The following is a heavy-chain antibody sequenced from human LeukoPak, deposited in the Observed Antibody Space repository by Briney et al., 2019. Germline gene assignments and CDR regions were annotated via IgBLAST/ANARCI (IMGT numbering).Heavy chain of an antibody. CDR2: INPNSGGT. CDR1: GYTFTGYY. V-gene: IGHV1-2*02. CDR3: ARVARDTAMATGY. J-gene: IGHJ4*02. D-gene: IGHD5-18*01. Sequence: ASVKVSCKASGYTFTGYYMHWVRQAPGQGLEWMGWINPNSGGTNYAQKFQGRVTMTRDTSISTAYMELSRLRSDDTAVYYCARVARDTAMATGYWGQGTLVTVS.